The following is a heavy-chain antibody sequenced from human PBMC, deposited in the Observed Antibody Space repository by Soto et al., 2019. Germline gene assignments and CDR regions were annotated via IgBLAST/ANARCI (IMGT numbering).Heavy chain of an antibody. CDR3: AKDQRRITIFGVVIPPNYYGMDV. J-gene: IGHJ6*02. V-gene: IGHV3-23*01. CDR1: GFTFSSYA. D-gene: IGHD3-3*01. CDR2: ISGSGGST. Sequence: GGSLRLSCAASGFTFSSYAMSWVRQAPGKGLEWVSAISGSGGSTYYADSVKGRFTISRDNSKNALYLQMNSLRAEDTAVYYCAKDQRRITIFGVVIPPNYYGMDVWGQGTTVTVSS.